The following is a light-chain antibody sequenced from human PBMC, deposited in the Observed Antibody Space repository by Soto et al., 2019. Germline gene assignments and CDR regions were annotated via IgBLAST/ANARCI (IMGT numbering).Light chain of an antibody. Sequence: EIVLTQSPDALSLSPGERATLSCLASQSFSSNLAWYQQKPGQAPRLLIYGASTRATGIPARFSGSGSGTEFTLTISSLQSEDFAVYYCQQYNNWPPWTFGQGTKVDIK. CDR3: QQYNNWPPWT. CDR1: QSFSSN. J-gene: IGKJ1*01. CDR2: GAS. V-gene: IGKV3-15*01.